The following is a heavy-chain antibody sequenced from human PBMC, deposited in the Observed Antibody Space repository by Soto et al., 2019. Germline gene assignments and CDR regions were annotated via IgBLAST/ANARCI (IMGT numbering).Heavy chain of an antibody. D-gene: IGHD2-15*01. CDR2: IYYSGST. J-gene: IGHJ6*03. CDR1: GGSISSDY. CDR3: ARSYRRYCSGGSCYSYYYYYMDV. V-gene: IGHV4-59*01. Sequence: SETLSLTCTVSGGSISSDYWSWIRQPPGKGLEWIGYIYYSGSTNYNPSLKSRVTISVDTSKNQFSLKLSSVTAADTAVYYCARSYRRYCSGGSCYSYYYYYMDVWGKGTTVTVSS.